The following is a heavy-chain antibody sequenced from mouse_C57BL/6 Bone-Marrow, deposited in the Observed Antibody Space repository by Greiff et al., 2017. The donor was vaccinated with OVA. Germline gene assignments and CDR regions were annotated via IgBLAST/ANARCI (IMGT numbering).Heavy chain of an antibody. J-gene: IGHJ4*01. CDR1: GYTFTSYW. CDR3: AREIGLITTVVATPYAMDY. CDR2: IDPNSGGT. V-gene: IGHV1-72*01. D-gene: IGHD1-1*01. Sequence: QVQLKQPGAELVKPGASVKLSCKASGYTFTSYWMHWVQQRPGRGLEWIGRIDPNSGGTKYNEKFKGKAKLTVDKPSSTAYMQLSSLTSEDSAVYYCAREIGLITTVVATPYAMDYWGQGTSVTVSS.